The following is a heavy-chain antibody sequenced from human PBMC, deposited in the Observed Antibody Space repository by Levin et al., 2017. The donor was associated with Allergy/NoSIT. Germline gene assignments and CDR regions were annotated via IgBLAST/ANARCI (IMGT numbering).Heavy chain of an antibody. J-gene: IGHJ4*02. CDR2: IKTDGSAK. V-gene: IGHV3-7*01. CDR3: SRAEDY. Sequence: PGGSLRLSCAASGFTFSTYWMSWVRQAPGKGLEGVANIKTDGSAKFYVDSVKGRFTISRDNAKNSLYLQMNSLRAEDTAVYYCSRAEDYWGQGTLVTVSS. CDR1: GFTFSTYW.